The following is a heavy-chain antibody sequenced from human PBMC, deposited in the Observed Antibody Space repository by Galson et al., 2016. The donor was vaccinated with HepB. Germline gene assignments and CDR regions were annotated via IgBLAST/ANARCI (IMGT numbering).Heavy chain of an antibody. D-gene: IGHD4-17*01. CDR3: ARDSGDWDSGYYRSFDY. V-gene: IGHV3-21*01. CDR2: ISSSGRDI. J-gene: IGHJ4*02. CDR1: GFTLEDYN. Sequence: SLRLSCAVSGFTLEDYNINWVRQAPGKGLEWVSYISSSGRDIQYAGTVKGRFTSSRDNAKNSLLLRMNSLRVEDTAVYYCARDSGDWDSGYYRSFDYWGQGTLVTVSS.